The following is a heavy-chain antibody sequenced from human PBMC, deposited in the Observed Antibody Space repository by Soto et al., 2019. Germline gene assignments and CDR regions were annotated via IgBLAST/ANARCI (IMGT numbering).Heavy chain of an antibody. V-gene: IGHV4-39*01. Sequence: PLEILSLTCTASGGSISSSSYYWGWIRQPPGKGLEWIGSIYYSGSTYYNPSLKSRVTISVDTSKNQFSLKLSSVTAADTAVYYCARFRVSYGTSFFDYWGQGTLVTVSS. CDR1: GGSISSSSYY. CDR3: ARFRVSYGTSFFDY. J-gene: IGHJ4*02. D-gene: IGHD2-2*01. CDR2: IYYSGST.